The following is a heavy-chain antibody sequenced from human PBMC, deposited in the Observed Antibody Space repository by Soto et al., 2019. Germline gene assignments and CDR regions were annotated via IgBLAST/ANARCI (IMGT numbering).Heavy chain of an antibody. CDR2: ISGGGPPT. Sequence: EVQMLESGGGLVQPGGSLRLSCTGSGFTFSSYGMSWVRQAPGKGLEWVSGISGGGPPTYYADSVRGRFTISRDNSKNTLYLQMNILRAEDTAVYYCAIRTYSTGWYYLDLWGRGTLVTVSS. D-gene: IGHD6-25*01. V-gene: IGHV3-23*01. CDR1: GFTFSSYG. CDR3: AIRTYSTGWYYLDL. J-gene: IGHJ4*02.